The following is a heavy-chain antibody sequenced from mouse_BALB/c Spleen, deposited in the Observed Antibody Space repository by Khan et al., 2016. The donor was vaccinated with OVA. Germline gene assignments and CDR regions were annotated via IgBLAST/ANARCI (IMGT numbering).Heavy chain of an antibody. Sequence: EVQLQQSGPGLVKPSQSLSLTCTVTGYSITSDYAWNWIRQFPGNKLEWMGYISYSGNTKYNPSLKSRISITRDTSKNQFFLQLNSVTIEDTATYSCARMYGGDFDYWGQGTTLTVSS. V-gene: IGHV3-2*02. CDR1: GYSITSDYA. J-gene: IGHJ2*01. D-gene: IGHD2-10*02. CDR3: ARMYGGDFDY. CDR2: ISYSGNT.